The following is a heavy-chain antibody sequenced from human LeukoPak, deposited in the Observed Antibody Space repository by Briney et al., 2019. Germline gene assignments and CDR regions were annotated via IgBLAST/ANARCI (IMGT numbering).Heavy chain of an antibody. Sequence: GGSLKLSCAASGFTFSGSAMHWVRQASGKGLEWVGRIRSKANSYATAYAASVKGRFTISRDDSKNTAYLQMNSLKTEDTAVYYCVTTGTTSYYYYYMDVWGKGTTVTVSS. CDR3: VTTGTTSYYYYYMDV. CDR1: GFTFSGSA. CDR2: IRSKANSYAT. J-gene: IGHJ6*03. D-gene: IGHD1-1*01. V-gene: IGHV3-73*01.